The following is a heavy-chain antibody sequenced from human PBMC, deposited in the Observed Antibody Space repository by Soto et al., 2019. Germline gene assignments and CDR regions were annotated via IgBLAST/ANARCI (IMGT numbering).Heavy chain of an antibody. V-gene: IGHV1-2*02. D-gene: IGHD4-17*01. CDR1: GYSFSGYY. J-gene: IGHJ4*02. Sequence: ASVKVSCKASGYSFSGYYIQWVRQAPGQGPEWLGWIYPNTETTDYAQKFQGRVTMTRDTSISTAYMELSRLRSDDTAVYYCARGRTVTPLGYWGQGSLVTVSS. CDR3: ARGRTVTPLGY. CDR2: IYPNTETT.